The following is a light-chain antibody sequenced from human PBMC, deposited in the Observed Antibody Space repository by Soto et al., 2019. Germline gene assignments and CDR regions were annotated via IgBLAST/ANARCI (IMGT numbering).Light chain of an antibody. CDR3: CSYAGSSTLV. Sequence: QSALTQPASVSGSPGQSITISCTGTSSDVGNYNLVSWYQHHPGKAPKLMIYEGSKRPSGVSHRFSGSQSGNTASLTISGLQAEDEADYYCCSYAGSSTLVFGGGTKLTVL. CDR1: SSDVGNYNL. CDR2: EGS. V-gene: IGLV2-23*01. J-gene: IGLJ2*01.